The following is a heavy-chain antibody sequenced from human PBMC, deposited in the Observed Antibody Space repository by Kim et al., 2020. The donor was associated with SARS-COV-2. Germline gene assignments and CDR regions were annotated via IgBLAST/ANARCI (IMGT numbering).Heavy chain of an antibody. CDR3: AREQAEAEDCFDY. V-gene: IGHV3-48*01. D-gene: IGHD6-13*01. Sequence: YADSVKCRFTISRDNAKNSLFLQMNSLRGEDTAVYFCAREQAEAEDCFDYWGQGTLVTVTS. J-gene: IGHJ4*02.